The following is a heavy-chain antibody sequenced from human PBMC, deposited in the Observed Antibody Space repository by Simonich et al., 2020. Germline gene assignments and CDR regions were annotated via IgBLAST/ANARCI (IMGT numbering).Heavy chain of an antibody. V-gene: IGHV1-2*02. J-gene: IGHJ4*02. Sequence: QVQLVQSGAEVKKPGASVKVSCKASGYTFTVYYMHWVRQAPGQGLGWMRWINPKSGGTNYAQKFQGRVTMTRDTSISTAYMELSRLRSDDTAVYYCASSKRGYNWNNFDYWGQGTLVTVSS. CDR2: INPKSGGT. CDR1: GYTFTVYY. CDR3: ASSKRGYNWNNFDY. D-gene: IGHD1-1*01.